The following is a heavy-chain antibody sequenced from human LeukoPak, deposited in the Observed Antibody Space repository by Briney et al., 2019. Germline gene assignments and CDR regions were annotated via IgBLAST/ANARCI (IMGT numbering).Heavy chain of an antibody. J-gene: IGHJ6*02. V-gene: IGHV1-2*02. Sequence: ASVKVSCKASGYTFTGYYMHWVRQAPGQGLEWMGWINPNSGGTNYAQKFQGRVTMTRDTSISTAYMELSRLRSDDTAVYYCARASRQYYYYYYGMDVWGQGTTVTVSS. CDR1: GYTFTGYY. CDR3: ARASRQYYYYYYGMDV. CDR2: INPNSGGT. D-gene: IGHD5-24*01.